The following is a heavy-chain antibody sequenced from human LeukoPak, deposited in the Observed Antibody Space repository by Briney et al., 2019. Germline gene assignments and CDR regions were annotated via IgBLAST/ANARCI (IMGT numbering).Heavy chain of an antibody. Sequence: GGSLRLSCAASGFTFSSYAMHWVRQAPGKGLEWVAVISYDGSNKYYADSVKGRFTISRDNSKNTLYLHMNSLRAEDTAVYYCARGVRYFDYWGQGTLVTVSS. J-gene: IGHJ4*02. D-gene: IGHD3-9*01. V-gene: IGHV3-30*04. CDR1: GFTFSSYA. CDR2: ISYDGSNK. CDR3: ARGVRYFDY.